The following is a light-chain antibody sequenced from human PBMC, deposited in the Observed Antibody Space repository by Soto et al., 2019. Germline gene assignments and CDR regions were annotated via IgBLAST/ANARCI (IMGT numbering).Light chain of an antibody. CDR3: CSYAGSYTFPYV. J-gene: IGLJ1*01. Sequence: QSVLTQPRSVSGSPGQSVTISCTGTSSDVGGYNYVSWYQQHPGKAPKLMIYDVSKRPSGVPDRFSGSKSGNTASLTISGLQAEDEADYYCCSYAGSYTFPYVFGTRTKVTVL. CDR1: SSDVGGYNY. CDR2: DVS. V-gene: IGLV2-11*01.